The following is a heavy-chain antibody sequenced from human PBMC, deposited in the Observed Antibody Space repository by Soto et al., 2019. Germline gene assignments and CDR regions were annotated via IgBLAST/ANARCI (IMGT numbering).Heavy chain of an antibody. CDR2: LIPIFGTA. D-gene: IGHD3-3*01. CDR3: ASPTREWLPAPRYYYYGMDV. V-gene: IGHV1-69*06. Sequence: QVQLVQSGAEVKKPGSSVKVSCKASGGTFSSYAISWVRQAPGQGLEWMGGLIPIFGTANYAQEVQDRVTITADKSTSTAYMELNNLRSEDTAVYYCASPTREWLPAPRYYYYGMDVWGQWPTVTVSS. CDR1: GGTFSSYA. J-gene: IGHJ6*02.